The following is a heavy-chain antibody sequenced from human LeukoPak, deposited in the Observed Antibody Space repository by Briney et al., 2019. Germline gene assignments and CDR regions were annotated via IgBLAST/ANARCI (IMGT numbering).Heavy chain of an antibody. D-gene: IGHD3-10*01. J-gene: IGHJ4*02. CDR2: IYYSGST. Sequence: PSETLSLTCTVSGGSISRGDYYWSWPRQPPGKGLEWIGYIYYSGSTYYNPSLKSRVTISVDTSKNQFSLKLSSVTAADTAVYYGAGFGELSLDYWGQGTLVTVSS. CDR1: GGSISRGDYY. V-gene: IGHV4-30-4*01. CDR3: AGFGELSLDY.